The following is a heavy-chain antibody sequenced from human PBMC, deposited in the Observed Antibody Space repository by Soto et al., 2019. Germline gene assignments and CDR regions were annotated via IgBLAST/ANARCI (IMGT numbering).Heavy chain of an antibody. CDR1: GFTFSSYA. CDR2: IDGSASNT. V-gene: IGHV3-23*01. J-gene: IGHJ4*02. D-gene: IGHD5-12*01. Sequence: PGGSLRLSCAASGFTFSSYAMSWVRQAPGKGLEWVSTIDGSASNTYYADSVKGRFTISRDNSKNTLSLQMNSLRAEDTAVYYCAKSPDSGYRHFDYWGQGTLVTVSS. CDR3: AKSPDSGYRHFDY.